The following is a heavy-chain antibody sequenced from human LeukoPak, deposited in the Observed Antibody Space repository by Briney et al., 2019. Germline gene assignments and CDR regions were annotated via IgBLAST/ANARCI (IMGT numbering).Heavy chain of an antibody. D-gene: IGHD3-16*02. CDR2: IIPFFGRA. CDR1: GGTFSSYG. J-gene: IGHJ5*02. Sequence: GASVKVSRKASGGTFSSYGISWVPQAPGQGLEWMGGIIPFFGRADYAQKFQGRVTITADKSTSTAYMDLTSLKSEDTAVYYCARDNNDYVWGSYRYGFDPWGQGTLVTVSS. V-gene: IGHV1-69*06. CDR3: ARDNNDYVWGSYRYGFDP.